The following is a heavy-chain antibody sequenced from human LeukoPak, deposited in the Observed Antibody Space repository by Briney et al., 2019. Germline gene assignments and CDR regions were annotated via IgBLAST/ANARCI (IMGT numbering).Heavy chain of an antibody. J-gene: IGHJ4*02. D-gene: IGHD5-24*01. CDR1: GFTFGSYA. V-gene: IGHV3-23*01. CDR2: IVGSGYST. CDR3: VRGRHYFDY. Sequence: QPGGSLRLSCAASGFTFGSYAMTWVRQAPGKGPDWVSAIVGSGYSTYYAASVKGRFTIPRDNSKNTVYLQMDSLRAEDTAAYFCVRGRHYFDYWGQGALVTVSS.